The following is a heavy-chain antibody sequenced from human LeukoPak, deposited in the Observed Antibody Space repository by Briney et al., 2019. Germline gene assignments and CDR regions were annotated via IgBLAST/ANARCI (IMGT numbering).Heavy chain of an antibody. D-gene: IGHD3-10*01. V-gene: IGHV3-23*01. J-gene: IGHJ4*02. CDR2: IRGSDGST. Sequence: GGSLRLSCAASGFTFSSYAMSWVRQAPGKGLEWVSGIRGSDGSTYYADSVKGRFTMSRDNSKNTLYLQMNSLRAGDTAVYYCAKALSGSGSYGDFDYWGQGTLVTVSS. CDR1: GFTFSSYA. CDR3: AKALSGSGSYGDFDY.